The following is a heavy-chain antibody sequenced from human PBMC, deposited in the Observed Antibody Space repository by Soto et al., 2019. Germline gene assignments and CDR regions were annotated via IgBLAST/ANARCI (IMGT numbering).Heavy chain of an antibody. J-gene: IGHJ6*03. D-gene: IGHD2-2*01. CDR2: ISGSGGST. V-gene: IGHV3-23*01. CDR3: AKEALGYCSSTSCYGTYYYYYMDV. CDR1: GFTFSSHA. Sequence: PGGSLRLSCAASGFTFSSHAMSWVRQAPGKGLEWVSAISGSGGSTYYADSVKGRFTISRDNSKNTLYLQMNSLRAEDTAVYYCAKEALGYCSSTSCYGTYYYYYMDVWGKGTTVTVSS.